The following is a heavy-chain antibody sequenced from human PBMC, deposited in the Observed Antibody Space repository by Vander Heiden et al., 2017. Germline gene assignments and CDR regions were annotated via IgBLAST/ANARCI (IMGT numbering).Heavy chain of an antibody. CDR1: AFTFSTYS. Sequence: QVHLVVSGGGVVQPGRSLRLSCAASAFTFSTYSMHWVRQATGKGLEWVAVISYDGSNKYYADSVKGRFTISRDNSKSTLYLQMNSLRAEDTAVYYCARDGRSSRDWFDPWGQGTLVTVSS. J-gene: IGHJ5*02. CDR2: ISYDGSNK. V-gene: IGHV3-30*04. D-gene: IGHD4-17*01. CDR3: ARDGRSSRDWFDP.